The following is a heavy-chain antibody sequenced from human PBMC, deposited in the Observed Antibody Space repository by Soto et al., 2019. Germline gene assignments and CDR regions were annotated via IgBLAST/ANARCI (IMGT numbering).Heavy chain of an antibody. CDR2: IYYSGST. J-gene: IGHJ4*02. V-gene: IGHV4-59*01. D-gene: IGHD5-12*01. CDR1: GGSISSYY. CDR3: ARAYGGYADY. Sequence: PSETLSLTCTVSGGSISSYYWIWIRQPPGKGLEWIGYIYYSGSTNYNPSLKSRVTISVDTSKNQFSLKLSSVTAADTAVYYCARAYGGYADYWGQGALVTVSS.